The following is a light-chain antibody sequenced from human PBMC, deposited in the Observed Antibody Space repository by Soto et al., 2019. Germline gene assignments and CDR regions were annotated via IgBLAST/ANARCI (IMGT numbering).Light chain of an antibody. CDR2: DAS. CDR1: QSVSSS. Sequence: PWERATLSCSASQSVSSSLAWYQQKPGQAPRLLIYDASNRATGVPARFSGSGSGTDFTLTVSSLEPEDFALYYCQQRSNWPPEITFGHGPRLAIK. J-gene: IGKJ5*01. CDR3: QQRSNWPPEIT. V-gene: IGKV3-11*01.